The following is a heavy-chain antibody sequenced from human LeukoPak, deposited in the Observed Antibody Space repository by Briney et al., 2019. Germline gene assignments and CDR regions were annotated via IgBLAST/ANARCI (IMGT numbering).Heavy chain of an antibody. CDR2: IYSGGST. CDR1: GFTVSSNY. D-gene: IGHD3-22*01. V-gene: IGHV3-66*04. Sequence: GGSLRLSCAASGFTVSSNYMSWVRQAPGKGLEWVSVIYSGGSTYYADSVKGRFIISRDHSKTTLYLQLNSRRAEDTPVYYCARQGHYYDSSGRDYWGQGTLVTVSS. J-gene: IGHJ4*02. CDR3: ARQGHYYDSSGRDY.